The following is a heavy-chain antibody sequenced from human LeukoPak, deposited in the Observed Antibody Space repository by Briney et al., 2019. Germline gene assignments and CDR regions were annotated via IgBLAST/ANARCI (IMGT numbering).Heavy chain of an antibody. J-gene: IGHJ4*02. V-gene: IGHV3-23*01. CDR2: ISSDGGRT. D-gene: IGHD6-6*01. Sequence: GGSLRLSCSASGFTFSSFAMTWGRQAPGKGLECVSSISSDGGRTHYANFVKGRITITRETSKSTQYLQMDSLRADDTAVYYCAKGRSYSSGGGGNWGQGTPVTVSA. CDR1: GFTFSSFA. CDR3: AKGRSYSSGGGGN.